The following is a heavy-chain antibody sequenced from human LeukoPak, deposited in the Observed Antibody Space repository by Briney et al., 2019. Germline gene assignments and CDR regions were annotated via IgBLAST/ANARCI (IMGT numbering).Heavy chain of an antibody. CDR1: GYTFTSYG. D-gene: IGHD2-2*01. CDR3: ARSLGYCSSTSCYPDAFDI. V-gene: IGHV1-18*01. Sequence: ASVKVSCKASGYTFTSYGISWVRQAPGQGLEWMGWIGAYNGNTNYAQKLQGRVTMTTDTSTSTAYMELSSLRSEDTAVYYCARSLGYCSSTSCYPDAFDIWGQGTMVTVSS. CDR2: IGAYNGNT. J-gene: IGHJ3*02.